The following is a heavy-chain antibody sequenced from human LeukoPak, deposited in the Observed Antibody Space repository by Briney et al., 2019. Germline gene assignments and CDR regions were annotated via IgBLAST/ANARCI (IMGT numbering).Heavy chain of an antibody. V-gene: IGHV1-69-2*01. CDR1: GYTSTDYY. J-gene: IGHJ4*02. Sequence: ATVKISCKASGYTSTDYYMQWVQQAPGKGLEWMGRVDPEDGERIYAEKFQGRVTITADSSTDTAYMELTSLTFDDTAVDYCPLSRQGWLHLHFWGQGTLVTVSS. CDR2: VDPEDGER. D-gene: IGHD5-24*01. CDR3: PLSRQGWLHLHF.